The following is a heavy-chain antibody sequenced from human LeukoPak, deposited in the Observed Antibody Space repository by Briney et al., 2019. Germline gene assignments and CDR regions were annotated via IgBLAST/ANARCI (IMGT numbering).Heavy chain of an antibody. CDR3: VKDARRYSASFQWYFDL. D-gene: IGHD1-26*01. CDR1: GFTFDDYA. CDR2: MTWNSGRI. V-gene: IGHV3-9*01. J-gene: IGHJ2*01. Sequence: PGRSLRLSCAASGFTFDDYAMHWVRQASGKALEWVSGMTWNSGRIGYVDSVKGRFTISRDGAKKSLYLQMNSLRPEDSALYYCVKDARRYSASFQWYFDLWGRGTLVTVSS.